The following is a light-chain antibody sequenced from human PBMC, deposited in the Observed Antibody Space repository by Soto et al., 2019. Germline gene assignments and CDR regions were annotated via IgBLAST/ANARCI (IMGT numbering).Light chain of an antibody. Sequence: EIVMTQSPATLSVSAGDRATISCRASHSVSSDLAWYQQKPGQAPRLLIYGASTRAIGIPARFSGSGSGTEFTLTISSLQSEDFAVDYCQQYNNWPPTFGQGTRVDIK. CDR3: QQYNNWPPT. V-gene: IGKV3-15*01. J-gene: IGKJ5*01. CDR1: HSVSSD. CDR2: GAS.